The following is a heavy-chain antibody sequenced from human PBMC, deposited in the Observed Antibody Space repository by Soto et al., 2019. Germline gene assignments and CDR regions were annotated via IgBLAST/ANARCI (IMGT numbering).Heavy chain of an antibody. J-gene: IGHJ3*02. V-gene: IGHV3-30*03. CDR2: ISYDGTNK. CDR1: GLNFSVLG. D-gene: IGHD3-10*01. Sequence: GGSQRLPSAASGLNFSVLGMRWVRQAPGKGLGWVALISYDGTNKYYADSVKGRFTISRDNSKNTLYLEINSLRAEDTAVYYCARDRGLRAFDIWGHGTMVTVSS. CDR3: ARDRGLRAFDI.